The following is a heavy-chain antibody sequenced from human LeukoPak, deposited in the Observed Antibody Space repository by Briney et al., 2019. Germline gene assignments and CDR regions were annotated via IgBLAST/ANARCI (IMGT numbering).Heavy chain of an antibody. CDR3: ARENFDILTVNYYFDY. Sequence: GGSLRLSCAASGFTFSSYWMSWVRQAPGKGLEWVANIKQDGSEKYYVDSVKGRFTISRDNAKNSLYLQMNSLRAEDTAVYYCARENFDILTVNYYFDYWGQGTLVTVSS. D-gene: IGHD3-9*01. CDR1: GFTFSSYW. CDR2: IKQDGSEK. V-gene: IGHV3-7*01. J-gene: IGHJ4*02.